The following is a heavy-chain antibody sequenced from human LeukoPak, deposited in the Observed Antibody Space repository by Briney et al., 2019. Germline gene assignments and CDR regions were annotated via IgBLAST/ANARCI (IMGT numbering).Heavy chain of an antibody. CDR3: VTLKHISGWYYY. D-gene: IGHD6-19*01. Sequence: GGSLRLSCAASGFTFRSTWLTWVRQAPGKGLEWVAIIKPDGSEKDYMDSVRGRFTISIDDAKKSLYLEVNSLRAEDTAVYYCVTLKHISGWYYYWGQGTLVTVSS. CDR2: IKPDGSEK. V-gene: IGHV3-7*01. CDR1: GFTFRSTW. J-gene: IGHJ4*02.